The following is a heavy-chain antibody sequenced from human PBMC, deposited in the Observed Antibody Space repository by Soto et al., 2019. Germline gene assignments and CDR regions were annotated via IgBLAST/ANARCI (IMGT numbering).Heavy chain of an antibody. CDR1: GFTFSSYA. Sequence: RLSCAASGFTFSSYAMSWVRQAPGKGLEWVSAISGSGGSTYYADSVKGRFTISRDNSKNTLYLQMNSLRAEDTAVYYCAKMRTGTTTLFEYWGQGALVTVSS. J-gene: IGHJ4*02. CDR2: ISGSGGST. V-gene: IGHV3-23*01. D-gene: IGHD1-1*01. CDR3: AKMRTGTTTLFEY.